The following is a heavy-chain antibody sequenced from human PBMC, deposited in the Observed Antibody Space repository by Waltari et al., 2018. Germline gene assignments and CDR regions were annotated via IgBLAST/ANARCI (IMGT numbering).Heavy chain of an antibody. D-gene: IGHD2-15*01. Sequence: QVQLVQSGAEVKKPGASVKVSCQASGYTFTKYDINWVRQATGQGLEWMGWMNPNSGNTGFAQKFQGRITFTRNTSISTAYMELSSLRSEDTAVYFCARSGFPFGSTWHFDWFDPWGQGTLVTVSS. CDR2: MNPNSGNT. J-gene: IGHJ5*02. CDR1: GYTFTKYD. V-gene: IGHV1-8*03. CDR3: ARSGFPFGSTWHFDWFDP.